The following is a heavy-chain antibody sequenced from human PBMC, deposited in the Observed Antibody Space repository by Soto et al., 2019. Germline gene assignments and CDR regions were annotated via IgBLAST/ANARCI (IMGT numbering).Heavy chain of an antibody. J-gene: IGHJ6*03. CDR3: ASAGNYYYMDV. CDR1: EFTFSSYW. V-gene: IGHV3-74*01. Sequence: GGSLRLSCAASEFTFSSYWMHWVRQAPGKGLGWVSRINDDGSGTNYADSVKGRFTISRDNAENTLYLQMSGVRAEDTAVYYCASAGNYYYMDVWGKGTTVTVSS. CDR2: INDDGSGT.